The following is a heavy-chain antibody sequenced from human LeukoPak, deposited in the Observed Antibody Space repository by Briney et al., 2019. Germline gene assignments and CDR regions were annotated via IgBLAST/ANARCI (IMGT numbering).Heavy chain of an antibody. V-gene: IGHV4-59*01. CDR1: GASISTYY. CDR2: IFYSGST. D-gene: IGHD6-13*01. Sequence: PSETLSLTCTVSGASISTYYGGWLRQPPGRGLQWHGYIFYSGSTNCNPSLESRVTISLDTSKNQFSLKLTSVTAADTAVYYCARESVAAAGTKAFDIWGQGTMVTVSS. J-gene: IGHJ3*02. CDR3: ARESVAAAGTKAFDI.